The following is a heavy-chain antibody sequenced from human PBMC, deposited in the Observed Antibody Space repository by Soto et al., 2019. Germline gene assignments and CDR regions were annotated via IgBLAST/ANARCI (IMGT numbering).Heavy chain of an antibody. V-gene: IGHV1-69*13. CDR1: GGTFSSYA. Sequence: SVKVSCRASGGTFSSYAISWVRQAPGQGLEWMGGIIPIFGTANYAQKFQGRVTITADESTSTAYMELSSLRSEDTAVYYCARDYYDSSGYGPGDYWGQGTLVTVSS. J-gene: IGHJ4*02. D-gene: IGHD3-22*01. CDR3: ARDYYDSSGYGPGDY. CDR2: IIPIFGTA.